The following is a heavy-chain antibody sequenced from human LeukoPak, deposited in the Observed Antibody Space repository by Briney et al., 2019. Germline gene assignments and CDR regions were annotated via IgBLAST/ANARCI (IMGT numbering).Heavy chain of an antibody. Sequence: SGGSLRLSCAASGFTFSSYWMHWVRHAPGKGLMWVSRINTDGSSTTYADSVKGRFTISRDNAKNTLYLQMNSLRAEDTAVYCCARESRYCSSTSCYRPEDYWGQGTLVTVSS. CDR3: ARESRYCSSTSCYRPEDY. CDR1: GFTFSSYW. J-gene: IGHJ4*02. CDR2: INTDGSST. D-gene: IGHD2-2*01. V-gene: IGHV3-74*01.